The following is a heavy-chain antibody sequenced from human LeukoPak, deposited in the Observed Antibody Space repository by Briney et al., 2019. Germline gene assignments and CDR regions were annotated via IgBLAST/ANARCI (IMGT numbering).Heavy chain of an antibody. D-gene: IGHD3-10*01. CDR2: ISGSGGST. V-gene: IGHV3-23*01. CDR1: GFYFANYA. J-gene: IGHJ4*02. CDR3: AKDRGIISDY. Sequence: GGSLRLSCAASGFYFANYAMSWVRQAPGKGLEWVSAISGSGGSTYYADSVKGRFTISRDNSKNTLYLQMNSLRAEDTAVYYCAKDRGIISDYWGQGTLVTVSS.